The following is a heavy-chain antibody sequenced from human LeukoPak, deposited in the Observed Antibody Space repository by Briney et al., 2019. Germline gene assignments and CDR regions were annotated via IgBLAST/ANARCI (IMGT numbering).Heavy chain of an antibody. Sequence: GGSLRLSCAASGFTFSSYSMNWVRQAPGKGLEWVSSISSSSSYIYYADSVKGRFTISRDNAKNSLYLQMNSLRAEDTAVYYCAKEEEQWLVALLPYYYYYYMDVWGRGTTVTVSS. V-gene: IGHV3-21*01. D-gene: IGHD6-19*01. CDR1: GFTFSSYS. CDR2: ISSSSSYI. J-gene: IGHJ6*03. CDR3: AKEEEQWLVALLPYYYYYYMDV.